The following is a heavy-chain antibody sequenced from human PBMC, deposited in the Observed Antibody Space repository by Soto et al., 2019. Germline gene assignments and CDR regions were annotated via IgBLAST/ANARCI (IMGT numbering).Heavy chain of an antibody. D-gene: IGHD6-19*01. J-gene: IGHJ6*02. V-gene: IGHV1-18*01. CDR3: ARDGAAVAGTHYYYGTDV. CDR2: ISAYNGNT. CDR1: GYTFTSYG. Sequence: ASVKVSCKASGYTFTSYGISWVRQAPGQGLERMGWISAYNGNTNYAQKLQGRVTMTTDTSTSTAYMELRSLRSDDTAVYYCARDGAAVAGTHYYYGTDVWGQGTTVTVSS.